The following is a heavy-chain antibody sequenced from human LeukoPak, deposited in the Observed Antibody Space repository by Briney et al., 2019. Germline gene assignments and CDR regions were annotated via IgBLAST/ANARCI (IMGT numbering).Heavy chain of an antibody. J-gene: IGHJ4*02. CDR1: GFTFSSYS. CDR2: ISSSSSYI. Sequence: SGGPLRLSCAASGFTFSSYSMNWVRQAPGKGLEWVSSISSSSSYIYYADSVKGRFTTSRDNAKNSLYLQMNSLRAEDTAVYYCARSSRRYSYGPFDYWGQGTLVTVSS. CDR3: ARSSRRYSYGPFDY. V-gene: IGHV3-21*01. D-gene: IGHD5-18*01.